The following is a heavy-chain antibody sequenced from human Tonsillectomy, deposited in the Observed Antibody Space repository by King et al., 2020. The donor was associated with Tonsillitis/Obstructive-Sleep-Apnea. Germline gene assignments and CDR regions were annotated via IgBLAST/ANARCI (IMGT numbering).Heavy chain of an antibody. Sequence: VQLVESGGVVVQPGRSLSLSCAASGFTFSTCGMHWVRQPPGKGLDWVALIWYDGTIKYYAFSLNGRFSISRDNSKNTLYLQMNSLRAGDTAVYYCARAPNYSSNSSYDFDYWGRGTLVSVSS. CDR3: ARAPNYSSNSSYDFDY. D-gene: IGHD2-2*01. CDR2: IWYDGTIK. CDR1: GFTFSTCG. J-gene: IGHJ4*02. V-gene: IGHV3-33*01.